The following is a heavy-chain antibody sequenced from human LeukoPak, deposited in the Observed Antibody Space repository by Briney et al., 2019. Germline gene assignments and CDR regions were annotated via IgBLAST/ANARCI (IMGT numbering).Heavy chain of an antibody. CDR2: INSGGST. J-gene: IGHJ4*02. Sequence: GGPLRLSCAASGFIVSTNYMSWVRQAPGKGLEWVSLINSGGSTYYADSVKGRFTISRDNSKNTLFLQMNGLRADDTAVYYCARDYYSSSHFGYWGQGTLVIVSS. CDR3: ARDYYSSSHFGY. CDR1: GFIVSTNY. V-gene: IGHV3-53*01. D-gene: IGHD6-13*01.